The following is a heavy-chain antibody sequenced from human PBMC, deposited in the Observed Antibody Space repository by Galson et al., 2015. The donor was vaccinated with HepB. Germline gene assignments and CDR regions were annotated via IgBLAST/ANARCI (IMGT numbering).Heavy chain of an antibody. D-gene: IGHD1-26*01. V-gene: IGHV3-33*01. CDR1: GFTFRTYG. CDR2: IWFDGTNK. J-gene: IGHJ4*02. CDR3: AREGGIVGAVSFDY. Sequence: SLRLSCAASGFTFRTYGMHWVRQAPVKGLQWVASIWFDGTNKNYAESVKGRFTISRDNSKNTLYLQMESLRADDTAVYYCAREGGIVGAVSFDYWGQGALVTVSS.